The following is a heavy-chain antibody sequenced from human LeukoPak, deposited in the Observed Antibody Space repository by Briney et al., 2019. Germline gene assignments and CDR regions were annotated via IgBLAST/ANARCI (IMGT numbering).Heavy chain of an antibody. CDR2: IYSGGST. CDR3: ATGGRSGVAFES. D-gene: IGHD2-15*01. V-gene: IGHV3-66*01. Sequence: GGSLRLSCAASGFTFSNYEMNWVRWAPGKGLEWVSLIYSGGSTYYADSVMGRSTISRDKSNNTLYLQMNSLRAEDTAVYYCATGGRSGVAFESWGQGTLVTVSS. CDR1: GFTFSNYE. J-gene: IGHJ4*02.